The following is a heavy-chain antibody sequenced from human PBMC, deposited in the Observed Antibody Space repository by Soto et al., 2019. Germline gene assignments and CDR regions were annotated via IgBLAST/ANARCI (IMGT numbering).Heavy chain of an antibody. CDR2: INSEGTTI. Sequence: EVQLVESGGTLVQRGGSLRLSCAASGFTFSSYWMQWVRQAPGKGLVWVSRINSEGTTITYADSVKGRFTISRDNAKNTLFLQMNSLRAEDTAVYYCGRAPGGTGIVDYWGQGTLVNVSS. J-gene: IGHJ4*02. D-gene: IGHD7-27*01. CDR1: GFTFSSYW. V-gene: IGHV3-74*01. CDR3: GRAPGGTGIVDY.